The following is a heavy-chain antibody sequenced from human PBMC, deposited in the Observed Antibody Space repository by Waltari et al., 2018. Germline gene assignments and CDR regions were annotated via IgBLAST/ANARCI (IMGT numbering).Heavy chain of an antibody. CDR3: ARARALEPPDY. CDR1: GFTFSSES. V-gene: IGHV3-21*01. CDR2: ISSSSYI. Sequence: EVQLVESGGGLVKPGGSLRLSCAASGFTFSSESMNWGRQAPGKGLEWVSSISSSSYIYYADSVKGRFTISRDNAKNSLYLQMNSLRAEDTAVYYCARARALEPPDYWGQGTLVTVSS. J-gene: IGHJ4*02.